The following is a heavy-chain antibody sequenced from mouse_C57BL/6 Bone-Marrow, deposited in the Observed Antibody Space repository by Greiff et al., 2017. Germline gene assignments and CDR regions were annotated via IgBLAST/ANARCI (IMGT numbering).Heavy chain of an antibody. CDR2: IYPRSGNT. D-gene: IGHD1-1*01. V-gene: IGHV1-81*01. CDR1: GYTFTSYG. Sequence: QVQLKQSGAELARPGASVKLSCKASGYTFTSYGISWVKQRTGPGLEWIGEIYPRSGNTYYNEKFKGKATLTADKSSSTAYMELRSLTSEDSAVYFCARNYGSSHWYFDVGGTGTTVTVSS. J-gene: IGHJ1*03. CDR3: ARNYGSSHWYFDV.